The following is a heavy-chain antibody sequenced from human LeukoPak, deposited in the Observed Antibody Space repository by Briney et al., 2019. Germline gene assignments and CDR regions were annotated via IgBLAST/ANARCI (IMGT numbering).Heavy chain of an antibody. CDR1: GGSISSYY. D-gene: IGHD5-18*01. J-gene: IGHJ4*02. CDR2: IYTSGST. Sequence: SETLSLTCTVSGGSISSYYWSWIRQPAGKRLEWIGRIYTSGSTNYNPSLKSRVTMSVDTSKNQFSLKLSSVTAADTAVYYCAGGYSYGLWYDYWGQGTLVTVSS. V-gene: IGHV4-4*07. CDR3: AGGYSYGLWYDY.